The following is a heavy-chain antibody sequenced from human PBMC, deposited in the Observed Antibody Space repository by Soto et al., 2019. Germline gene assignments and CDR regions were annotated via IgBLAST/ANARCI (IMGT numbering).Heavy chain of an antibody. CDR3: TRGGAAVLRYFDWLFRGDY. J-gene: IGHJ4*02. CDR2: IRSKAYGGTT. CDR1: GFTFGDYA. Sequence: GSLRLSCTASGFTFGDYAMNWFRQAPGKGLEWVGFIRSKAYGGTTEYAASVKGRFTISRDDSKSIAHLQMNSLKTEDTAVYYCTRGGAAVLRYFDWLFRGDYWGQGTLVTVSS. D-gene: IGHD3-9*01. V-gene: IGHV3-49*03.